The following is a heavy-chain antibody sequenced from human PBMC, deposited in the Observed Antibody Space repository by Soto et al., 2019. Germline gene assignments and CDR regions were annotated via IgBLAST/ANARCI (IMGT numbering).Heavy chain of an antibody. V-gene: IGHV3-30-3*01. J-gene: IGHJ4*02. Sequence: QVQLVESGGGVVQPGRSLRLSCAASGFTFSSYAMHWVRQAPGKGLEWVAVISYDGSNKYYADSVKGRFTISRDNSKNTLYLQMNSLRAEDTAVYYCARDRGIAAVMTGFSRYWGQGTLVTVSS. D-gene: IGHD6-13*01. CDR3: ARDRGIAAVMTGFSRY. CDR2: ISYDGSNK. CDR1: GFTFSSYA.